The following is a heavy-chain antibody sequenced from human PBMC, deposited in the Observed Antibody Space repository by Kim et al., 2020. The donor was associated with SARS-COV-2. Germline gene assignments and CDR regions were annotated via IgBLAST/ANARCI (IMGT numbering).Heavy chain of an antibody. CDR3: ARSSNSYLDY. V-gene: IGHV6-1*01. Sequence: YNEYPVTVKSRVTINPDTSKTQFSLQLHSVTPEDTAVFYCARSSNSYLDYWGQGTLVTVSS. J-gene: IGHJ4*02. CDR2: YN. D-gene: IGHD3-16*02.